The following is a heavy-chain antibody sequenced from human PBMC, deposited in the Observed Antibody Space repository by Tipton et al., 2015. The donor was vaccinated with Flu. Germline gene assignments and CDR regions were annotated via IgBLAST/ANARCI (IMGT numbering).Heavy chain of an antibody. J-gene: IGHJ5*02. CDR3: ARRDYSNYVSEPKNWFDP. CDR2: IYNSEYT. D-gene: IGHD4-11*01. Sequence: TLSLTCTVTGGSIGSFYWNWIRQPPGKGLEWIGYIYNSEYTKYNPSLRSRVTISVDTSKKQFSRQLRSVTAADTAVYYCARRDYSNYVSEPKNWFDPWGQGTLVTVSS. CDR1: GGSIGSFY. V-gene: IGHV4-4*09.